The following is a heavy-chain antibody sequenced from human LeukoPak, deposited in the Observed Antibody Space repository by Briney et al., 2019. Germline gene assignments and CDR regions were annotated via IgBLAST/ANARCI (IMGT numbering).Heavy chain of an antibody. CDR2: ISSSSTYT. CDR1: GFIFTDYY. V-gene: IGHV3-11*05. D-gene: IGHD4-17*01. CDR3: ARVNAPYGFHAFDI. Sequence: GSLSLSCAASGFIFTDYYMSWIRQAPGKGREWVSNISSSSTYTNYADSVKGRFTISRDNANNSLFLQMNSLRAEDTAVYYCARVNAPYGFHAFDIWGQGTVVTVSS. J-gene: IGHJ3*02.